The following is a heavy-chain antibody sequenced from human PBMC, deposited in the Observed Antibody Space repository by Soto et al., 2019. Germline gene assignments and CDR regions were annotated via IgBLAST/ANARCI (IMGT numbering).Heavy chain of an antibody. Sequence: SETLSLTCAVYGGSFSTYYWSWIRQPPGKGLEWIGEIIHSGSTNYNPSLKTRVTISADTSKNQFSLKLSSVTAADTAVYFCARGVRFDYVWGSCRYSFDYWGQGTLVTVSS. V-gene: IGHV4-34*01. D-gene: IGHD3-16*02. CDR2: IIHSGST. CDR1: GGSFSTYY. CDR3: ARGVRFDYVWGSCRYSFDY. J-gene: IGHJ4*02.